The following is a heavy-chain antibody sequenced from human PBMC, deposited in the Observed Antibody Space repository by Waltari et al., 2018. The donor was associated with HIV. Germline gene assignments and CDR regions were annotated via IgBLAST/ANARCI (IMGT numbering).Heavy chain of an antibody. V-gene: IGHV4-59*01. CDR3: ARGRRWLQFHGHYYFDY. D-gene: IGHD3-10*01. J-gene: IGHJ4*02. CDR2: ISYSGST. Sequence: QVQLQESGPGLVKPSETLSLTCNVSSDAINTDYWNWIRQPPGKELEWIGYISYSGSTKYGPSLKSRVTMSLVSSKNQFSLKLRSVTAADTAVYFCARGRRWLQFHGHYYFDYWGQGTLVTVSS. CDR1: SDAINTDY.